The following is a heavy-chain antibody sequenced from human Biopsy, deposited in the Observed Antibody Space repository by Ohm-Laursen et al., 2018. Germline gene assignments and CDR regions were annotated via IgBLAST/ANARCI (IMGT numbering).Heavy chain of an antibody. CDR1: GFSFSSYS. CDR2: INQDGSEK. D-gene: IGHD2-15*01. CDR3: ASAHQYCSATTCNGGSDF. Sequence: SLRLSCAASGFSFSSYSMNWARQAPGKGLEWVANINQDGSEKYYVDSVKGRFTISRDNAKDSLDLQMSSLRVEDTALYYCASAHQYCSATTCNGGSDFWGQGTLVTVSS. V-gene: IGHV3-7*01. J-gene: IGHJ4*02.